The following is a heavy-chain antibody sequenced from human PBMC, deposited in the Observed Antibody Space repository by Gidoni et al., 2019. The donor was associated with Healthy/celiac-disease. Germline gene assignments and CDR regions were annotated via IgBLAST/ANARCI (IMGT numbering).Heavy chain of an antibody. J-gene: IGHJ5*02. D-gene: IGHD3-10*01. Sequence: QVQLVQSGAEVKKPGASVKVSCKASGYTFTGYYMHWVRQAPGQGLEWMGWINPNSGGTNYAQKFQGRVTMTRETSISTAYMELSRLRSDDTAVYYCAREGAMVRGVIIENWFDPWGQGTLVTVSS. CDR2: INPNSGGT. V-gene: IGHV1-2*02. CDR1: GYTFTGYY. CDR3: AREGAMVRGVIIENWFDP.